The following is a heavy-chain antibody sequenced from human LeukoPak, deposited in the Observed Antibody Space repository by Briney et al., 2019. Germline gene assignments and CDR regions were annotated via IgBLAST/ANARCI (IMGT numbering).Heavy chain of an antibody. D-gene: IGHD2-2*01. V-gene: IGHV3-7*01. J-gene: IGHJ4*02. Sequence: PGGSLRLSCAASGFTFSDYWMTWVRQAPGKGLEWLANIKQDGSEKYYVDSVKGRFTISRDNAKNSLYLQMNSLGAEDTAVYYCVRDVYCSSANCYTHWGRGTLVTVSS. CDR2: IKQDGSEK. CDR3: VRDVYCSSANCYTH. CDR1: GFTFSDYW.